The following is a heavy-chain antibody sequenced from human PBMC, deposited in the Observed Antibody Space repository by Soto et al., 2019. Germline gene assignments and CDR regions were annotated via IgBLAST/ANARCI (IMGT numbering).Heavy chain of an antibody. CDR3: ARTFDHDGGYYRFRPQEWYFDL. CDR2: ISTNNANT. V-gene: IGHV1-18*01. CDR1: GYTFTSYA. J-gene: IGHJ2*01. Sequence: ASVKVSCKASGYTFTSYAISWMRQAPGQGLEWMGWISTNNANTNYAQKLQGRLTMTTDISTSTAYMELRSLRSDDTAVYYCARTFDHDGGYYRFRPQEWYFDLWGRGTLVTVSS. D-gene: IGHD3-3*01.